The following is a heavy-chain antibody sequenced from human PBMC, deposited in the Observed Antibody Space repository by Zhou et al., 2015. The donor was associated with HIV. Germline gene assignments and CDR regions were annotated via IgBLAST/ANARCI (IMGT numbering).Heavy chain of an antibody. CDR3: AREESQLGPADY. CDR2: ISYDGSNK. D-gene: IGHD6-13*01. Sequence: QVQLVESGGGVVQPGRSLRLSCAASGFTFSSYAMHWVRQAPGKGLEWVAVISYDGSNKYYADSVKGRFTISRDNSKNTLYLQMNSLRAEDTAVYYCAREESQLGPADYWGQGTLVTVSS. V-gene: IGHV3-30-3*01. J-gene: IGHJ4*02. CDR1: GFTFSSYA.